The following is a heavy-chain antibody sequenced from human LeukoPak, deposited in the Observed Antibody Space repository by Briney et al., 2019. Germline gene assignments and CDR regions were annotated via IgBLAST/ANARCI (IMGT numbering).Heavy chain of an antibody. CDR1: GGSFSGYY. D-gene: IGHD5-18*01. CDR3: ARWRLPHYFDY. CDR2: INHSGST. Sequence: PSETLSLTCAVYGGSFSGYYWSWIRQPPGKGLEWIGEINHSGSTNYNPSLKSRVTISVDRSKNQFSLKLSSVTAADTAVYYCARWRLPHYFDYWGQGTLVTVSS. V-gene: IGHV4-34*01. J-gene: IGHJ4*02.